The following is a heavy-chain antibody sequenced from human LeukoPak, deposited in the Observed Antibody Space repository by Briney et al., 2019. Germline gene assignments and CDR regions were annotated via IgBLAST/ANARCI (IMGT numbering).Heavy chain of an antibody. D-gene: IGHD3-10*01. Sequence: GGSLRLSCAASGFTFSSYEMNWVRQAPGKGLEWVSFIGSSSRYIYYADSVKGRFTISRDDAKNSLYLQMNSLRAEDTAVYYCARDVGSGSYSASDYWGQGTLVTVSS. J-gene: IGHJ4*02. CDR3: ARDVGSGSYSASDY. V-gene: IGHV3-21*01. CDR2: IGSSSRYI. CDR1: GFTFSSYE.